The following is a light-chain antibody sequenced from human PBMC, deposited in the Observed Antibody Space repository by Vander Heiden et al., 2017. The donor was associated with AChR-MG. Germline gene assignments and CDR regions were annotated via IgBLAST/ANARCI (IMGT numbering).Light chain of an antibody. CDR3: SSYTTSSTVV. CDR1: SSDVGTYNY. J-gene: IGLJ2*01. Sequence: QSALTQPASVSGSPGQSITISCTGTSSDVGTYNYVSWYQQHPGKAPKLLIYDVNNRPSGVSNRFSGSKSGNTASLTVSGLQAEDEADYYCSSYTTSSTVVFGGGTKLTV. CDR2: DVN. V-gene: IGLV2-14*01.